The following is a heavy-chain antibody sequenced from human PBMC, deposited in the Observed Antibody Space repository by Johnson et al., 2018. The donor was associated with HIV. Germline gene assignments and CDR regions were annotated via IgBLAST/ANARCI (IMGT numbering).Heavy chain of an antibody. J-gene: IGHJ3*02. Sequence: QMQLVESGGGVVQPGRSLRLSCAASGFTFSTYAMHWVRQAPGKGLEWVAVISYDGSNKYYADPVKGRFTISRANSKNTLYLQMNSLRAEDTAVYYCARDGGIATALDGFDIWGQGTMVTVSS. CDR1: GFTFSTYA. CDR2: ISYDGSNK. D-gene: IGHD6-13*01. V-gene: IGHV3-30-3*01. CDR3: ARDGGIATALDGFDI.